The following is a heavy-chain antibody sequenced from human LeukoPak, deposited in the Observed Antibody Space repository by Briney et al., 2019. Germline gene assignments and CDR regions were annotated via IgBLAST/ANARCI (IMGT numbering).Heavy chain of an antibody. CDR2: ISSSSSYI. V-gene: IGHV3-21*01. CDR3: ARTEIGDGNNYGAYYFDY. D-gene: IGHD5-24*01. J-gene: IGHJ4*02. CDR1: GFTFSSYS. Sequence: PGGSLRLSCAASGFTFSSYSMNWVRQAPGKGLEWVSSISSSSSYIYYADSVKGRFTISRDNAKNSLYLQMNSLRAEDTAVYYCARTEIGDGNNYGAYYFDYWGQGTLVTVSS.